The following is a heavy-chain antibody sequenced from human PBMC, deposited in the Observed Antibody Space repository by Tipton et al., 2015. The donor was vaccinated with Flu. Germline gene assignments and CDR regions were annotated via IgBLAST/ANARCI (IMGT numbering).Heavy chain of an antibody. D-gene: IGHD3-10*02. J-gene: IGHJ4*02. CDR2: VHRTGSP. Sequence: TLSLTCSVSGDSIGSRYFWGWIRQPPGKGLEWIGNVHRTGSPYYNPSLKSRLTMSVDTSKNQFSLRLSSATAADTAVYYCARHTGDSVRGVIDYWGQGTLVTVSS. CDR1: GDSIGSRYF. V-gene: IGHV4-38-2*01. CDR3: ARHTGDSVRGVIDY.